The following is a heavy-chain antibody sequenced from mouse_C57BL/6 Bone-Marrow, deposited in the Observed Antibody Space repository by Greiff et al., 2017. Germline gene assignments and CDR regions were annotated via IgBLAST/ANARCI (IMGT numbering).Heavy chain of an antibody. D-gene: IGHD1-1*01. CDR1: GFSLTSYG. Sequence: QVQLKESGPGLVQPSQSLSITCTVSGFSLTSYGVHWVRQSPGTGLEWLGVIWRGGSTDYNAAFMSRLSITKDNSKSQVFFKMNSLQADDTAIYYCAKNPYYYGSSYGYFDVWGTGTTVTVAS. V-gene: IGHV2-5*01. CDR2: IWRGGST. J-gene: IGHJ1*03. CDR3: AKNPYYYGSSYGYFDV.